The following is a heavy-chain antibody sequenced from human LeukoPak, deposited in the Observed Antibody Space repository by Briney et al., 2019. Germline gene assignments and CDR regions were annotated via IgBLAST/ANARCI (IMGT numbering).Heavy chain of an antibody. CDR1: GGSFGGYY. CDR3: ARATPTRKQQLEFDP. CDR2: INHSGST. Sequence: SETLSLTCAVYGGSFGGYYWSWIRQPPGKGLEWIGEINHSGSTNYNPSLKSRVTISVDTSKNQFSLKLSSVTAADTAVYYCARATPTRKQQLEFDPWGQGTLVTVSS. J-gene: IGHJ5*02. V-gene: IGHV4-34*01. D-gene: IGHD6-13*01.